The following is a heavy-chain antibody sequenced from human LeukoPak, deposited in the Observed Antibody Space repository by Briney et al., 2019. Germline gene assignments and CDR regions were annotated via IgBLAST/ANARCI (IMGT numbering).Heavy chain of an antibody. D-gene: IGHD5-18*01. CDR3: AKDREYSYGYFHY. Sequence: GGSLRLSCAASGFTFSSYGMHWVRQAPGKGLEWVAVIWYDGSNKYYADSVKGRFTISRDNSKNTLYLQMNSLRAEDTAVYYCAKDREYSYGYFHYWGQGTLVTVSS. J-gene: IGHJ4*02. V-gene: IGHV3-33*06. CDR1: GFTFSSYG. CDR2: IWYDGSNK.